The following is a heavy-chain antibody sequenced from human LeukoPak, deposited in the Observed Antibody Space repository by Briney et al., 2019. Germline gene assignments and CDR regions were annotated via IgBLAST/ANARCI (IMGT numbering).Heavy chain of an antibody. CDR2: SYHSGTT. CDR1: GDSMTRGGYY. CDR3: ARAVDYRNYFDY. Sequence: PSETLSLTCTVSGDSMTRGGYYWSWVRQHPGKGLEWIGFSYHSGTTVYNPALEGRAAISVDPPQNQFSLKLTSVTAADTAVYYCARAVDYRNYFDYWGQGTLVTVSS. J-gene: IGHJ4*02. D-gene: IGHD4-11*01. V-gene: IGHV4-31*03.